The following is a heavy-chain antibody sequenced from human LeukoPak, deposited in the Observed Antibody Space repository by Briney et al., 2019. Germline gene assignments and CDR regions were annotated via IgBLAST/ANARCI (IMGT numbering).Heavy chain of an antibody. Sequence: SETPSLTCTVSGGSISSSSYYWGWIRQPPGKGLEWIGSIYYSGSTYYNPSLKSRVTISVDTSKNQFSLKLSSVTAADTAVYYCARGDHGDSRFDPWGQGTLVTVSS. J-gene: IGHJ5*02. CDR3: ARGDHGDSRFDP. CDR1: GGSISSSSYY. CDR2: IYYSGST. D-gene: IGHD4-17*01. V-gene: IGHV4-39*07.